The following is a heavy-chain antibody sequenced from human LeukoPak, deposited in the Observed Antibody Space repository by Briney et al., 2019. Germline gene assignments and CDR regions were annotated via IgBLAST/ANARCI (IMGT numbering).Heavy chain of an antibody. J-gene: IGHJ3*02. V-gene: IGHV4-31*03. D-gene: IGHD3-3*01. CDR2: ISYSGST. CDR1: GGSISSGNYY. CDR3: ARDGVVMGLGALDI. Sequence: PSQTLSLTCTVSGGSISSGNYYWTWIRQHPGKGLEWIGYISYSGSTYYNPSLKSRVTLSVDTSENQFSLKLSSVTAADTAVYYCARDGVVMGLGALDIWGQGTMVTVSS.